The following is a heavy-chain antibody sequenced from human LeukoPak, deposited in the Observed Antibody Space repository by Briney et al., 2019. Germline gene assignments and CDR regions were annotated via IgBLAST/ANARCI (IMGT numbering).Heavy chain of an antibody. CDR3: VKITSVTGGDC. D-gene: IGHD1-1*01. CDR1: GFTFSDYY. V-gene: IGHV3-11*06. J-gene: IGHJ4*02. CDR2: ISSSSDYT. Sequence: GGSLRLSCAASGFTFSDYYMSWIRQAPGKGLEWVSYISSSSDYTNYADSVRGRFTISRDNSKNTLYLQMSSLRAEDTAVYYCVKITSVTGGDCWGQGTRLTVSS.